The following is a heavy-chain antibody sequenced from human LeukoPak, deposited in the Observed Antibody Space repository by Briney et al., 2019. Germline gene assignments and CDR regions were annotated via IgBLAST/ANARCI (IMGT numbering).Heavy chain of an antibody. CDR1: GGSISSGDYY. CDR3: ARVIGYDQLDY. CDR2: IHYSGST. J-gene: IGHJ4*02. V-gene: IGHV4-31*03. Sequence: SQTLSLTCTVSGGSISSGDYYWSWIRQHPGKGLEWIGYIHYSGSTYYNPSLKSRVSISVSTSKNRFSLQLSSVTAADTAVYYCARVIGYDQLDYWGQGTLVTVSS. D-gene: IGHD5-12*01.